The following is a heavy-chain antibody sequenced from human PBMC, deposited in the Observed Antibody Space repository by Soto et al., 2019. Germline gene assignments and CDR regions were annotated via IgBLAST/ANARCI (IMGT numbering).Heavy chain of an antibody. CDR3: ARDSQQFNPNWFDP. Sequence: ASVKVSCKASGYTFTSYAMHWVRQAPGQRLEWMGWINAGNGNTKYSQKFQGRVTITRDTSASTAYMELSSLRSEDTAVYYCARDSQQFNPNWFDPWGQGTLVTVSS. D-gene: IGHD6-13*01. V-gene: IGHV1-3*01. CDR2: INAGNGNT. J-gene: IGHJ5*02. CDR1: GYTFTSYA.